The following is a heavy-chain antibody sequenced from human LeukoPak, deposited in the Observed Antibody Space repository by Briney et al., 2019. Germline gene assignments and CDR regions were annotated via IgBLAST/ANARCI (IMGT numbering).Heavy chain of an antibody. CDR2: IYSGGST. D-gene: IGHD3-22*01. V-gene: IGHV3-66*02. CDR3: AREAGDYYDSSGYFDC. Sequence: GGSLRLSCAASGFTFSSYAMSWVRQAPGKGLEWVSVIYSGGSTYYADSVKGRFTISRDNSKNTLYLQMNSLRAEDTAVYYCAREAGDYYDSSGYFDCWGQGTLVTVSS. J-gene: IGHJ4*02. CDR1: GFTFSSYA.